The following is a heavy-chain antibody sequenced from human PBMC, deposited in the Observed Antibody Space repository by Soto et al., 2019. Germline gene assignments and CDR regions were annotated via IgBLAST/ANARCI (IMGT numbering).Heavy chain of an antibody. V-gene: IGHV5-51*01. D-gene: IGHD6-19*01. CDR2: TYPGDSDT. J-gene: IGHJ6*02. CDR3: ARHRGAGQSYYYYYGMDV. Sequence: GESLKISCKGSGYSFTSYWIGWVRQMPGKGLEWMGITYPGDSDTRYSPSFQGQVTISADKSISTAYLQWSSLKASDTAMYYCARHRGAGQSYYYYYGMDVWGQGTTVTVSS. CDR1: GYSFTSYW.